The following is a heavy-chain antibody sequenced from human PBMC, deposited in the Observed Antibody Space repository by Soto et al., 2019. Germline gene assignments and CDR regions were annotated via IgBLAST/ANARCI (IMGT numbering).Heavy chain of an antibody. J-gene: IGHJ4*02. Sequence: EVQLVESGGGLVQPGGSLRLSCAASGFTFSSYSMNWVRQAPGKGLEGVSYISSSSSTIYYADSVKGRFTISRDNAKNSLYLQMNSLRAEDTAVYYCARDPIFGVVITNFDYWGQGTLVTVSS. D-gene: IGHD3-3*01. V-gene: IGHV3-48*01. CDR1: GFTFSSYS. CDR3: ARDPIFGVVITNFDY. CDR2: ISSSSSTI.